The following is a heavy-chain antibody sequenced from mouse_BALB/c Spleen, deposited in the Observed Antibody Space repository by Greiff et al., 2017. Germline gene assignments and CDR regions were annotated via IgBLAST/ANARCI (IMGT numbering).Heavy chain of an antibody. V-gene: IGHV1-4*02. CDR3: ARYGQFAY. D-gene: IGHD1-1*01. J-gene: IGHJ3*01. CDR1: GYTFTSYT. CDR2: INPSSGYT. Sequence: VQLQQSAAELARPGASVKMSCKASGYTFTSYTMHWVKQRPGQGLEWIGYINPSSGYTEYNQKFKDKTTLTADKSSSTAYMQLSSLTSEDSAVYYCARYGQFAYWGQGTLVTVSA.